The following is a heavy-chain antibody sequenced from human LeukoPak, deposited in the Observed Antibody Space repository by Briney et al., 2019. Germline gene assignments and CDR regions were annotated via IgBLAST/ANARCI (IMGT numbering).Heavy chain of an antibody. Sequence: SETLSLTCTVSGGSISSSSYYWGWIRQPPGKGLEWIGSIYYSGSTYYNPSLKSRVTISVDTSKNQFSLKLSSVTAADTAVYYCARFPRHGYWFDPWGQGTLVTVSS. V-gene: IGHV4-39*07. CDR3: ARFPRHGYWFDP. CDR1: GGSISSSSYY. D-gene: IGHD6-25*01. CDR2: IYYSGST. J-gene: IGHJ5*02.